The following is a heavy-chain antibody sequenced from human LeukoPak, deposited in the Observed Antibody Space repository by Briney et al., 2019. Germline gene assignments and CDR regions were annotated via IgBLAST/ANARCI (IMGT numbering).Heavy chain of an antibody. D-gene: IGHD1-26*01. J-gene: IGHJ4*02. CDR1: GFPFSSYA. CDR2: VHGDGNNI. CDR3: ARARVGDPTDY. V-gene: IGHV3-74*01. Sequence: GASLRLSCAASGFPFSSYAMYWVRQAPGEGLVWVSRVHGDGNNIGYADFVEGRFTISRDNAKNTLYLEMSSLRREDTAVYYCARARVGDPTDYWGQGTLVTVSS.